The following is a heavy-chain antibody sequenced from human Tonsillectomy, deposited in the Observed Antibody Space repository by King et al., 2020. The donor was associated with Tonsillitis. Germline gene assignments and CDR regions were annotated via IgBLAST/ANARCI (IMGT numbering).Heavy chain of an antibody. Sequence: VQLVESGGGLVQPGGSLRLSCAASGFTFSSYAMSWVRQAPGKGLEWVSVIYSGGSSTYYADSVKGRFTISRDNSNTTLYLQMNSLRAEDTAVYYCAILTYYDVLTGYEDFDSWGQGTLVTVSS. CDR1: GFTFSSYA. D-gene: IGHD3-9*01. J-gene: IGHJ4*02. CDR2: IYSGGSST. V-gene: IGHV3-23*03. CDR3: AILTYYDVLTGYEDFDS.